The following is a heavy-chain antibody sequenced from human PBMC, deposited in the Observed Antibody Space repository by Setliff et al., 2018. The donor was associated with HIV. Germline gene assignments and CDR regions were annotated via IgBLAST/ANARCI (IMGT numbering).Heavy chain of an antibody. J-gene: IGHJ4*02. Sequence: KTSETLSLTCAVYGGSFSGHYWSWIRQPPGKGLEWIGEINHSGSTNYNPSLKSRVTISVDTSKNQFSLKLSFVTAADTAVYYCARVIGWNDAGDYWGRGTLVTVSS. CDR2: INHSGST. V-gene: IGHV4-34*01. CDR1: GGSFSGHY. D-gene: IGHD1-1*01. CDR3: ARVIGWNDAGDY.